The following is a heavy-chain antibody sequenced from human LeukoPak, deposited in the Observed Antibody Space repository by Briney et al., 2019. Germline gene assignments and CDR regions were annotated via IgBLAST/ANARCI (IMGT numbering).Heavy chain of an antibody. Sequence: ASVKVSCKASGYTFTSYGISWVRQAPGQGLEWMGWISAYNGNTNSAQKLQGRVTMTTDTSTSTAYMELRSLRSDDTAVYYCARVKITFGGVIDLFDYWGQGTLVTVSS. CDR2: ISAYNGNT. D-gene: IGHD3-16*02. CDR3: ARVKITFGGVIDLFDY. V-gene: IGHV1-18*04. J-gene: IGHJ4*02. CDR1: GYTFTSYG.